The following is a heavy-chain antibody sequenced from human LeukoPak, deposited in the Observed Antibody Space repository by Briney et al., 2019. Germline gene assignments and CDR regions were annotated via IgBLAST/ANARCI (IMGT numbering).Heavy chain of an antibody. J-gene: IGHJ3*02. V-gene: IGHV4-30-4*08. Sequence: SETLSLTCTVSGGSISSGDYYWGWLRQPPGKGLEWTGYIYCGGSPYDSPVLKSRVIISVDTSKNQFSLKLSAVTAADTAVYYCARDRPGAYCSSTSCYKADAFDIWGQGTMVTVSS. CDR1: GGSISSGDYY. CDR2: IYCGGSP. CDR3: ARDRPGAYCSSTSCYKADAFDI. D-gene: IGHD2-2*02.